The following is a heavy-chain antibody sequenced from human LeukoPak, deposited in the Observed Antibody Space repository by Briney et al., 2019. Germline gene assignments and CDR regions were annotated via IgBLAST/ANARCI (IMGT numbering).Heavy chain of an antibody. CDR2: IYYSGST. D-gene: IGHD6-19*01. CDR3: ASLAVGGLSEGY. J-gene: IGHJ4*02. Sequence: PSETLSLTCTVSGGSISSDSYYWAWIRQPPGKGLEWIASIYYSGSTYYNPSLKSRVTISVDTSRNQFSLKLSSVTAADTAVYYCASLAVGGLSEGYWGQGTLVIVSS. CDR1: GGSISSDSYY. V-gene: IGHV4-39*01.